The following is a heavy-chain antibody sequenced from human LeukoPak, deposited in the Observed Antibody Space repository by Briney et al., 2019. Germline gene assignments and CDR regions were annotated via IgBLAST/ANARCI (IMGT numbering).Heavy chain of an antibody. V-gene: IGHV3-23*01. D-gene: IGHD3-22*01. Sequence: GGSLRLSCAASGFTFSRNAVNWVRQAPGKGLEWVASISGNGLGTYYADSVKGRFNISRDNSRNTLYLQMNSLKIEDTAFYYCAKDANYLRSSGYLIPIDFWGQGTLVTVSS. CDR1: GFTFSRNA. CDR2: ISGNGLGT. CDR3: AKDANYLRSSGYLIPIDF. J-gene: IGHJ4*02.